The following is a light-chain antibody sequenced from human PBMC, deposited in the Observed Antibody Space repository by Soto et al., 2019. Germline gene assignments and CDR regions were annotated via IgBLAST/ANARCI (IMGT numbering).Light chain of an antibody. Sequence: EIVMTQSPATLSVSPVETATLSCRASQRVGINLAWYQQKPGQAPRLLIFDASARAVDIPGRFSGSKSGTEFTLTISSLQPEDFATYYCQQSYSTPYTFGQGTRWIS. CDR3: QQSYSTPYT. CDR2: DAS. J-gene: IGKJ2*01. CDR1: QRVGIN. V-gene: IGKV3D-15*01.